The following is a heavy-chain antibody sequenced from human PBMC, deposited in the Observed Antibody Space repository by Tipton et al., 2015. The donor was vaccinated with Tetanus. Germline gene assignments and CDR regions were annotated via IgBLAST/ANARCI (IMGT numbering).Heavy chain of an antibody. CDR3: ARHQGDILTGYLPPSPDY. CDR2: IYTGDSDT. D-gene: IGHD3-9*01. Sequence: VQLAQSGAEVKKPGESLKISCKGSGYSFTSYWIGWVRQMPGQGLEWMGIIYTGDSDTRYSPSFQGQVTISADKSIRPAYLQWSSLKASDTAMYYCARHQGDILTGYLPPSPDYWGQGTLVTVSS. J-gene: IGHJ4*02. CDR1: GYSFTSYW. V-gene: IGHV5-51*01.